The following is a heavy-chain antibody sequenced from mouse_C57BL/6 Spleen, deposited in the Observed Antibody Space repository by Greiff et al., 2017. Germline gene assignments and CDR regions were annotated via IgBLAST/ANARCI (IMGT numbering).Heavy chain of an antibody. CDR1: GYTFTSYW. J-gene: IGHJ2*01. Sequence: QVQLQQPGAELVKPGASVKLSCKASGYTFTSYWMQWVKQRPGQGLEWIGEIDPSDSYTNYNQKFKGKATLTVDTSSSTAYMQLSSLTSEDSAVYYCARRRTDPDYFDYWGQGTTLTVSS. D-gene: IGHD4-1*01. CDR3: ARRRTDPDYFDY. V-gene: IGHV1-50*01. CDR2: IDPSDSYT.